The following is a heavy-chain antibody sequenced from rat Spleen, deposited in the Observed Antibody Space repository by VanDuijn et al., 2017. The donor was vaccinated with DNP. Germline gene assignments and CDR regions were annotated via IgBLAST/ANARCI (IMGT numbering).Heavy chain of an antibody. Sequence: EVQLVESGGGLVQPGRSLKLSCAASGFTFSDNGMAWVRQAPTKGLEWVASITNRGGSIYYGDSVKGRFTISRDNVKSTLYLQMDSLRSEDTATYYCTTGNWWGQGVMVTVSS. J-gene: IGHJ2*01. D-gene: IGHD5-1*01. CDR1: GFTFSDNG. CDR2: ITNRGGSI. V-gene: IGHV5-20*01. CDR3: TTGNW.